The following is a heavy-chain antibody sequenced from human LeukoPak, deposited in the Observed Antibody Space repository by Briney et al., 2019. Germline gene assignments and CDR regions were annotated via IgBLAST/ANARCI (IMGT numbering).Heavy chain of an antibody. J-gene: IGHJ4*02. V-gene: IGHV4-39*01. Sequence: SETLSLTCTVSGGSISSSSYYWGWIRQPPGKGPEWIGSIYYSGSTYYNPSPNSRVTISVATSKNQLSLKLSSLTAADSAVSLWARHWFGEPRVGFDYWGQGTLVTVYS. CDR2: IYYSGST. CDR3: ARHWFGEPRVGFDY. CDR1: GGSISSSSYY. D-gene: IGHD3-10*01.